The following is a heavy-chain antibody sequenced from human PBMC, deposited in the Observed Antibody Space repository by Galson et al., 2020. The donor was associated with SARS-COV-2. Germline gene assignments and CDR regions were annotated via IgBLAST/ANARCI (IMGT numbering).Heavy chain of an antibody. CDR1: GFTFSSYG. J-gene: IGHJ4*02. D-gene: IGHD3-10*01. CDR2: IWYDGSNK. V-gene: IGHV3-33*01. CDR3: ARDGGFGELSGFDY. Sequence: GGSLRLSCAASGFTFSSYGMHWVRQAPGKGLEWVAVIWYDGSNKYYADSVKGRFTISRDNSKNTLYLQMNSLRAEDTAVYYCARDGGFGELSGFDYWGQGTLVTVSS.